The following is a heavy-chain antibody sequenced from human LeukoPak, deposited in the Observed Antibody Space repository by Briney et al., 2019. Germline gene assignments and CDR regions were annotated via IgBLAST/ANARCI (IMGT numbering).Heavy chain of an antibody. CDR2: INADGRDT. V-gene: IGHV3-7*01. CDR1: DFTFSGYW. J-gene: IGHJ4*02. D-gene: IGHD3-10*01. Sequence: PGGSLRLSCAASDFTFSGYWMNWVRQAQGKGLEWVANINADGRDTYYVNSVRGRFTISRDNADNSLYLQMNSLRGDDTAVYFCARGVNSAIDWWGQGTLVTVSS. CDR3: ARGVNSAIDW.